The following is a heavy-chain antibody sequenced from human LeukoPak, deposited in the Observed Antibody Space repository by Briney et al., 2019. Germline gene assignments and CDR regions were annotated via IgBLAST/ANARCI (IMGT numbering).Heavy chain of an antibody. D-gene: IGHD3-22*01. CDR1: GGSISSYY. J-gene: IGHJ4*02. Sequence: SETLSLTCTVSGGSISSYYWSWIRQPPGKGLEWIGYIYYSGSTNYNPSLESRVTISVDTSKNQFSLKLSSVTAADTAVYYCARRPPDYYDSSGYYLSYYFDYWGQGTLVTVSS. V-gene: IGHV4-59*01. CDR2: IYYSGST. CDR3: ARRPPDYYDSSGYYLSYYFDY.